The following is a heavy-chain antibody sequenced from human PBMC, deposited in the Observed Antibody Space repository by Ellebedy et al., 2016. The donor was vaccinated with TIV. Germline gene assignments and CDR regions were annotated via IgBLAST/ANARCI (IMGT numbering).Heavy chain of an antibody. J-gene: IGHJ4*02. D-gene: IGHD6-6*01. Sequence: SQTLSLTCAIPGDSVSTNSDVWNWIRQSPSRGLEWLGRTYYRSKWYNNYAESVKSRITINPDTSKNQFSLQLNSVTPEDTALYYCAWYRSSSRYFDYWGQGTLVTVSS. CDR3: AWYRSSSRYFDY. CDR2: TYYRSKWYN. V-gene: IGHV6-1*01. CDR1: GDSVSTNSDV.